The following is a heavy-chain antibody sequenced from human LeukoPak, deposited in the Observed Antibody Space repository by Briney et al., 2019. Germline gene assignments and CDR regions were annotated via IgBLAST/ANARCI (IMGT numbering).Heavy chain of an antibody. CDR1: GFSLTTSGLA. Sequence: SGPTLVKPTQTLTLTCTFSGFSLTTSGLAVGWIRQPPGKALEWLALIYWDDDKRYRPSLISRLTITKDTSKNQVVLTMTNMDPMDTATYYCARSGYQNEYFQYWGQGTLVTVSS. V-gene: IGHV2-5*02. D-gene: IGHD3-22*01. J-gene: IGHJ1*01. CDR2: IYWDDDK. CDR3: ARSGYQNEYFQY.